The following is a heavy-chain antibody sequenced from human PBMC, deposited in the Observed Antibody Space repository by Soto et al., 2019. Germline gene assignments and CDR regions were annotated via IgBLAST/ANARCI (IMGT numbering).Heavy chain of an antibody. J-gene: IGHJ2*01. CDR2: IYYTGST. Sequence: QVQLQESGPGLMMPSQTLSLTCTVSGDSISSVEYYWSWIRQPPGKDLEWIGYIYYTGSTDYNPSLKRRVTIXVXTXKNQFSLRLSSVTAADTAVYYCARDHYDFWRGPFDLWGRGTLVTVSS. D-gene: IGHD3-3*01. V-gene: IGHV4-30-4*01. CDR3: ARDHYDFWRGPFDL. CDR1: GDSISSVEYY.